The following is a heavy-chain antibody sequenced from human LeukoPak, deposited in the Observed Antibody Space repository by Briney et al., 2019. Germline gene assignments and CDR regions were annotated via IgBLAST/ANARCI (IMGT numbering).Heavy chain of an antibody. J-gene: IGHJ3*02. CDR3: ARAKRNGFDI. CDR2: IIRSSSTI. V-gene: IGHV3-48*01. Sequence: PGGSLRLSCAASGFTFSNYAMHWVRQAPGKGLEWVSYIIRSSSTIYYADSVKGRFTISRDNAKNSLYLQMNSLRAEDTAVYYCARAKRNGFDIWGQGTMVTVSS. CDR1: GFTFSNYA.